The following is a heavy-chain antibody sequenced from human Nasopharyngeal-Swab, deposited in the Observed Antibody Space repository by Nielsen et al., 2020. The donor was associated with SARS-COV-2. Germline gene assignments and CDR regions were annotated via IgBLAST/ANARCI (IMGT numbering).Heavy chain of an antibody. D-gene: IGHD3-3*01. Sequence: GESLKISCPASGFTFNNYNFNWVRQAPGKGLEWVSSIRSSSRYIYYADSVKGRFTISRDNAKNSLYLQMNSLRAEDTAVYYCARDGLDYDFWSAYFMDVWGQGTTVTVSS. CDR1: GFTFNNYN. V-gene: IGHV3-21*01. CDR3: ARDGLDYDFWSAYFMDV. CDR2: IRSSSRYI. J-gene: IGHJ6*02.